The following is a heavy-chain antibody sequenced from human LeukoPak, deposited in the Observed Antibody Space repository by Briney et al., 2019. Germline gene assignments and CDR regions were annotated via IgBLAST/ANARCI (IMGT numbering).Heavy chain of an antibody. CDR2: INPGNGNT. J-gene: IGHJ4*02. CDR1: GYTFINFA. Sequence: GASVKVSCKASGYTFINFAINWGRQAPGQRPEWMGWINPGNGNTKYSQKFQGRVTITRDTSASTAYMELSSLTSEDTAVYYCARGPRAAADDYWGQGTLVTVSS. D-gene: IGHD6-13*01. V-gene: IGHV1-3*01. CDR3: ARGPRAAADDY.